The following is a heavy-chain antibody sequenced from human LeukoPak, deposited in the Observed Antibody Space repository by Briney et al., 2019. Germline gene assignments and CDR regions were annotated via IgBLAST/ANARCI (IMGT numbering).Heavy chain of an antibody. Sequence: SETLSLTCTVSGDSISSYYWSWIRQPPGKGLEWIGYVYYSGSTNYNPSLKSRVTISVDTSKNQFSLKLTSVTAADTAVYYCASSWYDYYYYHYMDVWGKGTTVTVSS. J-gene: IGHJ6*03. CDR3: ASSWYDYYYYHYMDV. CDR2: VYYSGST. D-gene: IGHD6-13*01. CDR1: GDSISSYY. V-gene: IGHV4-59*01.